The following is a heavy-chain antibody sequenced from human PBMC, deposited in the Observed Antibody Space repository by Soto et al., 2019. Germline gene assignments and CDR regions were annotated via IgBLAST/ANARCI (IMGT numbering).Heavy chain of an antibody. D-gene: IGHD4-17*01. Sequence: EVQLVESGGGLVQPGGSLRLSCAASGFTFSSYAMHWVRQAPGKGLEYVSSSSSNGGSAHYANYVKGRFTISRDNSKNVLYLQMGSLRAEDMAVYYCARVRQSYGDYDYWGQGTLVTVSS. CDR2: SSSNGGSA. CDR1: GFTFSSYA. CDR3: ARVRQSYGDYDY. V-gene: IGHV3-64*01. J-gene: IGHJ4*02.